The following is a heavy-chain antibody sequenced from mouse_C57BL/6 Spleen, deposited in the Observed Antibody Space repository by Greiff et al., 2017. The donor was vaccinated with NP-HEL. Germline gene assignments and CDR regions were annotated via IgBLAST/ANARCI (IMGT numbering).Heavy chain of an antibody. Sequence: VQLQQPGAELVKPGALVKLSCKASGYTFTSYWMQWVKQRPGQGLEWIGEIDPSDSYTNYNQKFKGKATLTVDTSSSTAYMQLSSLTSEDSAVYYCARRTGDWYFDVWGTGTTVTVSS. CDR3: ARRTGDWYFDV. V-gene: IGHV1-50*01. J-gene: IGHJ1*03. CDR2: IDPSDSYT. CDR1: GYTFTSYW.